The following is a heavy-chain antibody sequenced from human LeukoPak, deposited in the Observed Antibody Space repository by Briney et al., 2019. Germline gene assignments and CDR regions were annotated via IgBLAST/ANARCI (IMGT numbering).Heavy chain of an antibody. Sequence: SVKVSCKASGGTFSSYAISWVRQAPGQGLEWMGGIIPIFGTANYAQKFQGRVTITADESTSTAYMELSSLRSEDTAVYYCARDEVMTTVTTIRQTDAFDIWGQGTMVTVSS. J-gene: IGHJ3*02. D-gene: IGHD4-17*01. CDR3: ARDEVMTTVTTIRQTDAFDI. V-gene: IGHV1-69*13. CDR1: GGTFSSYA. CDR2: IIPIFGTA.